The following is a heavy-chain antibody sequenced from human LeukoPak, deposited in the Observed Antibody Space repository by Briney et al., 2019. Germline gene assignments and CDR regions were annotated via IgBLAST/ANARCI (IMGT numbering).Heavy chain of an antibody. CDR3: ARQLRYCSAGTCYFDS. D-gene: IGHD2-15*01. Sequence: GGSLRLSCAASGFTFNSYAMAWVRQAPGKGLEWVSSIASGRSPSYADSVKGRLTLSRDNAKNTLCLQMDNLRAEDTAIYYCARQLRYCSAGTCYFDSWGQGTLVAVSS. CDR2: IASGRSP. V-gene: IGHV3-23*05. CDR1: GFTFNSYA. J-gene: IGHJ4*02.